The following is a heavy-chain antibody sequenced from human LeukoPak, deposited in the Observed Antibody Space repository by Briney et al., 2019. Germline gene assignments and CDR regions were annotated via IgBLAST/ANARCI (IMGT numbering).Heavy chain of an antibody. D-gene: IGHD6-19*01. Sequence: SETLSLTCTVSGGSISSYYWSWIRQPAGKGLEWIGRIYTSGSTNYNPSLKSRVTMSVDTSKNQFSLKLSSVTAADTAVYYCARAQRPYSSGWYYFDYWGQGTLVTVSS. J-gene: IGHJ4*02. CDR2: IYTSGST. CDR1: GGSISSYY. V-gene: IGHV4-4*07. CDR3: ARAQRPYSSGWYYFDY.